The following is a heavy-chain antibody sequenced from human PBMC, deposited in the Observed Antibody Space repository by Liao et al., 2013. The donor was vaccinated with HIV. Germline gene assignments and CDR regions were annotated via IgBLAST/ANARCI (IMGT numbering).Heavy chain of an antibody. CDR3: TITGYFRDGDSSQGVSPFDI. Sequence: QVQLQESGSRLVKPSQTLSLTCAVSGVSMISGAYSWSWIRQPSGKGLEWIGFIDQKGTSFFNPSLKSRVTMSVDTSKTQFSLKLSAVTAADTAVYFCTITGYFRDGDSSQGVSPFDIWGQGTRVTVSS. V-gene: IGHV4-30-2*01. CDR1: GVSMISGAYS. D-gene: IGHD2-21*01. CDR2: IDQKGTS. J-gene: IGHJ3*02.